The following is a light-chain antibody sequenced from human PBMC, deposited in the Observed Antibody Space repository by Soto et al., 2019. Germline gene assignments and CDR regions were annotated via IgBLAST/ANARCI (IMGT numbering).Light chain of an antibody. CDR3: SSYTSSSAPVV. V-gene: IGLV2-14*01. Sequence: QSVLTQPASVSGSPGQSITISCSGISNHVGAYIYVSWYQQHPGKAPKLMIYEVSNRPSGVSNRFSGSKSDNTASLTISGLLAEDEADYYCSSYTSSSAPVVFGGGTQLTVL. CDR1: SNHVGAYIY. CDR2: EVS. J-gene: IGLJ2*01.